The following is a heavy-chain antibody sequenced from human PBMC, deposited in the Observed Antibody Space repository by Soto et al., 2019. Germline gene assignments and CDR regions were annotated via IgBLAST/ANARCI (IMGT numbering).Heavy chain of an antibody. D-gene: IGHD6-13*01. V-gene: IGHV3-30*04. J-gene: IGHJ6*02. CDR1: GFTFSSFA. CDR2: MSYDGRNK. Sequence: GGSLRLSCVASGFTFSSFAMHWVRQAPGKGLEWVAVMSYDGRNKNYADSVKGRVTISRDNSKNTLYLQMNSLRAEDTAVYYCAKVKGIAAGWGMDVWGQGTAVTVSS. CDR3: AKVKGIAAGWGMDV.